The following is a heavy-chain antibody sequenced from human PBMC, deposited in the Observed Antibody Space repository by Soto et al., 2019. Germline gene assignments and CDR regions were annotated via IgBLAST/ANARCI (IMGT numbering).Heavy chain of an antibody. V-gene: IGHV6-1*01. J-gene: IGHJ6*02. D-gene: IGHD4-4*01. CDR1: GYSVSGNSAA. CDR2: TYYRSKWYN. Sequence: SHTLSLTCAISGYSVSGNSAAWNWIRQSPSRGLEWLGRTYYRSKWYNDYAVSVKSRITINPDTSKNQFSLQLNSVTPEDTAVYYCALYSNYPYYGMDVWGQGTTVTVSS. CDR3: ALYSNYPYYGMDV.